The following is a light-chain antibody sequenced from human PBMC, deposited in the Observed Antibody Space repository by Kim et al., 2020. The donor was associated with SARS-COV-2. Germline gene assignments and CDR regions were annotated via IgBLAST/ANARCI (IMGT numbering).Light chain of an antibody. CDR2: DAS. Sequence: EIVLTQSPATLSLSPGERATLSCRASQSVSSYLAWYQQKPGQAPRLLIYDASNRATGIPARFSGSGSGTDFTLTISSLEPEDFAVYYWQQRSNGPRVTFGGGTKVDIK. CDR3: QQRSNGPRVT. V-gene: IGKV3-11*01. J-gene: IGKJ4*01. CDR1: QSVSSY.